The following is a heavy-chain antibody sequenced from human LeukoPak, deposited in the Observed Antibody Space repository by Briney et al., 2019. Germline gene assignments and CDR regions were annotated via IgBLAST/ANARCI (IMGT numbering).Heavy chain of an antibody. CDR1: GYTFTSYY. J-gene: IGHJ3*02. CDR3: ARVGRVGATSGDAFDI. D-gene: IGHD1-26*01. Sequence: ASVKVSCKASGYTFTSYYMHWVRQAPGQGLEWMGWINPNSGGTNYAQKFQGRVTMTRDTSISTAYMEVSSLRSDDTAVYYCARVGRVGATSGDAFDIWGQGTLVTVSS. V-gene: IGHV1-2*02. CDR2: INPNSGGT.